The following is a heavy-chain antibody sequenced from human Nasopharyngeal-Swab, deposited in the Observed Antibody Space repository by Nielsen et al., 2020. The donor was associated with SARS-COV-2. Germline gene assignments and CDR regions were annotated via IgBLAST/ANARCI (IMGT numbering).Heavy chain of an antibody. Sequence: GSLRLSCTVSGGSISSSSYYWGWIRQPTGKGLEWLGSIYYSGSTYYNPSLKSRVTISVDTSKNQFSLKLSSVTAADTAVYYCARRWYSSGWLGFDYWGQGTLVTVSS. CDR3: ARRWYSSGWLGFDY. D-gene: IGHD6-19*01. CDR2: IYYSGST. CDR1: GGSISSSSYY. V-gene: IGHV4-39*01. J-gene: IGHJ4*02.